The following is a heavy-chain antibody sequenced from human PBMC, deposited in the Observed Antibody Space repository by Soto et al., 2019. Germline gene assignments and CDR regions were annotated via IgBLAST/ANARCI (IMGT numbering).Heavy chain of an antibody. V-gene: IGHV3-48*01. CDR1: GFTFSSYS. CDR3: AREVSFRSSGGSCTVAGYMDV. Sequence: GGSLRLSCAASGFTFSSYSMNWVRQAPGKGLEWVSYISSSSSTIYYADSVKGRFTISRDNAKNSLYLQMNSLRAEDTAVYYCAREVSFRSSGGSCTVAGYMDVWGKGTTVTVSS. CDR2: ISSSSSTI. D-gene: IGHD2-15*01. J-gene: IGHJ6*03.